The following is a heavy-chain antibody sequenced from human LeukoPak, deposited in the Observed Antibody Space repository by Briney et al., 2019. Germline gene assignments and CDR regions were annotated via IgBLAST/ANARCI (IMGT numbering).Heavy chain of an antibody. CDR3: ASDSIVGASAGAFDI. CDR1: GGSFSGYY. CDR2: INHSGST. D-gene: IGHD1-26*01. J-gene: IGHJ3*02. Sequence: SETLSLTCAVSGGSFSGYYWTWIRQPPGKGLEWIGEINHSGSTSYNPSLKSRVTISVDTSKNQFSLKLSSVTAADTAVYYCASDSIVGASAGAFDIWGQGTMVTVPS. V-gene: IGHV4-34*01.